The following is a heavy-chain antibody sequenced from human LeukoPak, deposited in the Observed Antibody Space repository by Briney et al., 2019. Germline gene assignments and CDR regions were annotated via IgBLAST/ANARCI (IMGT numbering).Heavy chain of an antibody. CDR3: ARCQSYDEYVFGPDY. D-gene: IGHD5-12*01. J-gene: IGHJ4*02. V-gene: IGHV4-39*01. CDR2: FYYSGST. CDR1: GGSISSRPYS. Sequence: ASETLSLTCTVSGGSISSRPYSWGWIRQPPGKGLEWLGSFYYSGSTYYKPSLKSRLTISVDTSKNQFSLKLRSVTAADTAVYYCARCQSYDEYVFGPDYWGQGTLVTVSS.